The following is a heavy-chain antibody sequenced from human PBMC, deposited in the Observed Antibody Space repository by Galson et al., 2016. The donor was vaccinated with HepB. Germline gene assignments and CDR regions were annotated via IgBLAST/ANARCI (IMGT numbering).Heavy chain of an antibody. CDR1: GAGSISSSY. V-gene: IGHV4-59*01. Sequence: SETLSLTCTVSGAGSISSSYWSWIRQPPGKGLQWIGYFSHSGSTNYRPSLKSRVTLSLDTSKNQFSLKLRSVTAADTAVYYCARGSGQLVIWGQGTLVIVSS. J-gene: IGHJ4*02. D-gene: IGHD6-13*01. CDR2: FSHSGST. CDR3: ARGSGQLVI.